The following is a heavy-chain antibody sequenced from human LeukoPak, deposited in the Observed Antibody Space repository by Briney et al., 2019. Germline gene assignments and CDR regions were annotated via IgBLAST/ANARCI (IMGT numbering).Heavy chain of an antibody. D-gene: IGHD1-20*01. CDR1: GGTFSSYA. J-gene: IGHJ3*02. CDR2: IIPIFGTA. V-gene: IGHV1-69*05. CDR3: ASPVAGNWNDDI. Sequence: ASVKVSCKASGGTFSSYAISWVRQAPGQGLEWMGGIIPIFGTANYAQKFQGRVTITTDESTSTAYMGLSSLRSEDTAVYYCASPVAGNWNDDIWGQGTMVTVSS.